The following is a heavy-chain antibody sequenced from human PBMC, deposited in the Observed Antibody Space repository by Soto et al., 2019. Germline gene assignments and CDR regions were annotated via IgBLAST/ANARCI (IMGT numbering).Heavy chain of an antibody. CDR2: ISGSGGST. CDR1: GFTFSSYA. V-gene: IGHV3-23*01. Sequence: PGGSLRLSCAASGFTFSSYAMSWVRQAPGKGLEWVSAISGSGGSTYYADSVKGRFTISRDNSKNTLYLQMNSLRAEDTAVYYCAKDPLYSSSWYHPGVYYYGMDVWGQGTTVTVSS. J-gene: IGHJ6*02. CDR3: AKDPLYSSSWYHPGVYYYGMDV. D-gene: IGHD6-13*01.